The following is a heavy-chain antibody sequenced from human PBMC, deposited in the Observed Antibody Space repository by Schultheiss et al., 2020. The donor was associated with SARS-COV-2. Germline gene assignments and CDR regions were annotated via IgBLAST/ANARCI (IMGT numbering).Heavy chain of an antibody. CDR2: IYHSGST. D-gene: IGHD4-17*01. CDR1: GGSINGYY. V-gene: IGHV4-38-2*02. J-gene: IGHJ4*02. Sequence: GSLRLSCTVAGGSINGYYWNWIWQPPGKGLEWIGSIYHSGSTYYNPSLKSRVTISVDTSKNQFSLKLSSVTAADTAVYYCASVNRNYGDYGGYFDYWGQGTLVTVSS. CDR3: ASVNRNYGDYGGYFDY.